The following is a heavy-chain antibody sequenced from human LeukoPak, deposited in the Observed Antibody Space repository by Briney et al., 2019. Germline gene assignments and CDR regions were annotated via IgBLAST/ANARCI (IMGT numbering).Heavy chain of an antibody. D-gene: IGHD6-19*01. J-gene: IGHJ5*02. CDR1: GGTFSSYA. CDR3: ARVPRTIYSSRENWFDP. CDR2: IIPIFGTA. V-gene: IGHV1-69*13. Sequence: SVKVSCTASGGTFSSYAISWVRQAPGQGLEWMGGIIPIFGTANYAQKFQGRVTITADESTSTAYMELSSLRSEDTAVYYCARVPRTIYSSRENWFDPWGQGTLVTVSS.